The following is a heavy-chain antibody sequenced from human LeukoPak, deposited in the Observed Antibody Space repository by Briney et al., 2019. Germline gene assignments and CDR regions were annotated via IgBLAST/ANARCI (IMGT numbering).Heavy chain of an antibody. Sequence: SVKVSCKASGGTFSSYAISWVRQAPGQGLEWMGGIIPIFGTANYAQRFQGRVTITADKSTSTAYMELSSLRSEDTAVYYCARDFIAADDAFDIWGQGTMVTVSS. J-gene: IGHJ3*02. D-gene: IGHD6-25*01. CDR3: ARDFIAADDAFDI. CDR1: GGTFSSYA. V-gene: IGHV1-69*06. CDR2: IIPIFGTA.